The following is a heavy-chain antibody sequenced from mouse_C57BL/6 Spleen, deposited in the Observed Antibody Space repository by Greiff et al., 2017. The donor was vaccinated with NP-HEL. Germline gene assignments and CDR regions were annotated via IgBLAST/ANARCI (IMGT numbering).Heavy chain of an antibody. D-gene: IGHD2-1*01. CDR1: GYTFTSYW. V-gene: IGHV1-69*01. CDR3: ARTEGNYAWFAY. CDR2: IDPSDSYT. J-gene: IGHJ3*01. Sequence: QVQLQQPGAELVMPGASVKLSCKASGYTFTSYWMHWVKQRPGQGLEWIGEIDPSDSYTNYNQKFKGKSTLTVDKSSSTAYMQLSRLTSEDSAVYYCARTEGNYAWFAYWGQGTLVTVSA.